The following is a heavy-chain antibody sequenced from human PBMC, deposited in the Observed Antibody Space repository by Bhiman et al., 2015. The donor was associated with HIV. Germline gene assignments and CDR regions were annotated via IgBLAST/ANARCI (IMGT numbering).Heavy chain of an antibody. J-gene: IGHJ3*02. CDR1: GFRFSFHG. CDR2: VSDDGSDQ. D-gene: IGHD1-7*01. CDR3: ARSNYLGAYDI. Sequence: QVQLVQSGGGLVQPGRSLRLSCVASGFRFSFHGMHWVRQAPGKGLEWVAVVSDDGSDQKYVDSVKGRLTISRDNAKNSLYLQMNSLRAEDTAVYYCARSNYLGAYDIWGQGTMVTVSS. V-gene: IGHV3-30*03.